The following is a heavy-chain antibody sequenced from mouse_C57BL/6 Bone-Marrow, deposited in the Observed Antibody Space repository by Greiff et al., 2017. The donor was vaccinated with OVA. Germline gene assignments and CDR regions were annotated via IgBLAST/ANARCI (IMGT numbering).Heavy chain of an antibody. Sequence: VHVKQSGPGLVKPGASVKISCKASGYSFTGYYMNWVKQSPEKSLEWIGEINPSTGGTTYNQKFKAKATLTVDKSSSTAYMQHKSLTSEDAAVYYCARSEGGNYPFAYWGQGTLVTVSA. CDR2: INPSTGGT. D-gene: IGHD2-1*01. CDR1: GYSFTGYY. J-gene: IGHJ3*01. CDR3: ARSEGGNYPFAY. V-gene: IGHV1-42*01.